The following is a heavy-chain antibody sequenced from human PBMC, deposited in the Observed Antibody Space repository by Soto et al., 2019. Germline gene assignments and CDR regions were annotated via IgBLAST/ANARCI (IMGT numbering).Heavy chain of an antibody. J-gene: IGHJ6*02. CDR2: ISSSSSYI. D-gene: IGHD2-8*01. V-gene: IGHV3-21*01. CDR1: GFTFSSYA. CDR3: ARGEDIVQPAHYYYYYGMDV. Sequence: GGSLRLSCAASGFTFSSYAMSWVRQAPGKGLEWVSSISSSSSYIYYADSVKGRFTISRDNAKNSLYLQMNSLRAEDTAVHYCARGEDIVQPAHYYYYYGMDVWGQGTTVTVSS.